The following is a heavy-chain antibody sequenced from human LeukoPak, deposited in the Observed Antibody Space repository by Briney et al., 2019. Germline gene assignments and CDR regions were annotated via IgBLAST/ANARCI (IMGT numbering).Heavy chain of an antibody. D-gene: IGHD6-13*01. Sequence: SETLSLTCTVSGGSISSYYWSWIRQPPGKGLEWIGYIYYSGSTNYNPSLKSRVTISVDTSKNQFSLKLSSVTAADTAVYYCAVARYDSSSWTERFDYWGQGTLVTVSS. CDR1: GGSISSYY. V-gene: IGHV4-59*01. J-gene: IGHJ4*02. CDR2: IYYSGST. CDR3: AVARYDSSSWTERFDY.